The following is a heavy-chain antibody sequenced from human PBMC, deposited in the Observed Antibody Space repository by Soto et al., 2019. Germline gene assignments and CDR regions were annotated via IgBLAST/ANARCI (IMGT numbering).Heavy chain of an antibody. J-gene: IGHJ6*02. V-gene: IGHV4-34*01. CDR3: ARQGRNTKIVLVKHYAADF. CDR2: INHSGST. D-gene: IGHD3-22*01. Sequence: ASETLSLTCAVYGGSFSGYYWSWIRQPPGKGLEWIGEINHSGSTNYNPSLKSRVTISVDTSKNQFSLKVNSVTAADTAVYFCARQGRNTKIVLVKHYAADFWGQGTAVTVSS. CDR1: GGSFSGYY.